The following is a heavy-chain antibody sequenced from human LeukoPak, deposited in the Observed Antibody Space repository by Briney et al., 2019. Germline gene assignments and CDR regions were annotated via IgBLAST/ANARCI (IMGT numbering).Heavy chain of an antibody. CDR3: AKDTCVAATPAFDY. CDR1: GFTFSSYA. Sequence: PGGSLRLSCAASGFTFSSYAMSWDRQAPGKGLEWVSAISGSGGSTYYADSVKGRFTISRDNSKNTLYLQMNSLRAEATAVYYCAKDTCVAATPAFDYWGQETLVTVSS. V-gene: IGHV3-23*01. D-gene: IGHD2-15*01. CDR2: ISGSGGST. J-gene: IGHJ4*02.